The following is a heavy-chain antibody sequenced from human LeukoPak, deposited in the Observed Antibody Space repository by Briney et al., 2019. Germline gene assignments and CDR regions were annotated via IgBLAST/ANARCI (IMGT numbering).Heavy chain of an antibody. CDR1: GFTFSNYP. D-gene: IGHD6-13*01. Sequence: GGSLRLSCVASGFTFSNYPMHWVRQAPGKRLEYVSAITSNGGSTYYANSVKGRFTISRDNSKNPLYLQMGSLRVEDTAMYYCARDKFWYDCWGQGTLVTVSS. J-gene: IGHJ4*02. V-gene: IGHV3-64*01. CDR2: ITSNGGST. CDR3: ARDKFWYDC.